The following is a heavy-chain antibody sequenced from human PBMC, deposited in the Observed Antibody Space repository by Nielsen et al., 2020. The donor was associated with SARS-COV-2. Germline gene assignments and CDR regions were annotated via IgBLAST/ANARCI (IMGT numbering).Heavy chain of an antibody. CDR3: ARLLSIAARSWFDP. CDR2: ISSSSSYT. D-gene: IGHD6-6*01. V-gene: IGHV3-11*03. CDR1: GLIFSDYY. Sequence: GGSLTLSCAVSGLIFSDYYMSWIRQAPGKGLEWVSYISSSSSYTNYADSVKGRFTISRDNAKNALYLQMNSLRAEDTAVYYCARLLSIAARSWFDPWGQGTLVTVSS. J-gene: IGHJ5*02.